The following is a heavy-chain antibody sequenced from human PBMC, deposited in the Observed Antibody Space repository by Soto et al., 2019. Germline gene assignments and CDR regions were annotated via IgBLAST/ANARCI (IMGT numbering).Heavy chain of an antibody. CDR2: IIPIFGTV. Sequence: QVQLVQSGAEVKKPGSSVKVSCKASGGTFSSYAISWVRQAPGQGLEWMGGIIPIFGTVNYAQKIQGRVTITADESTSTAYMELSSLRSEDTAMYYCARDWGYCSGGSCYTYDYWGQGTLVTVSS. CDR1: GGTFSSYA. D-gene: IGHD2-15*01. J-gene: IGHJ4*02. V-gene: IGHV1-69*12. CDR3: ARDWGYCSGGSCYTYDY.